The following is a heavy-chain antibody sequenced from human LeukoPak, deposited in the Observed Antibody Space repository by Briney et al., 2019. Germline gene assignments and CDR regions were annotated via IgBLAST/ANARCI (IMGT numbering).Heavy chain of an antibody. CDR3: ARDIENDILTGYYYAFRSYYFDY. V-gene: IGHV1-2*02. CDR1: GYTFTSYY. CDR2: INPNSGGT. J-gene: IGHJ4*02. Sequence: ASVKVSCKASGYTFTSYYMHWVRQAPGQGLEWMGWINPNSGGTNYAQKFQGRVTMTRDTSISTAYMELSRLRSDDTAVYYCARDIENDILTGYYYAFRSYYFDYWGQGTLVTVSS. D-gene: IGHD3-9*01.